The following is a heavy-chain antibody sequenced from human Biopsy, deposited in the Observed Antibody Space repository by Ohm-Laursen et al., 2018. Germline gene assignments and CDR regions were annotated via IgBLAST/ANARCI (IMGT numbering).Heavy chain of an antibody. CDR2: IHKDSTTE. CDR3: ARDRRDWQHFFDY. D-gene: IGHD3-3*02. Sequence: GSLRLSCAASGFTFSDYYMNWFRRAPGKGLGWIGYIHKDSTTEYYADSVRGRFFISRDNAQKSLYLQMNSLRAEDSAVYYCARDRRDWQHFFDYWGQGTEVIVSS. V-gene: IGHV3-11*01. J-gene: IGHJ4*02. CDR1: GFTFSDYY.